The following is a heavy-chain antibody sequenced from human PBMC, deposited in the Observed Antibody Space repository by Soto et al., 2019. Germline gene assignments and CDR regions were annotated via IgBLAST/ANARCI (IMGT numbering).Heavy chain of an antibody. CDR1: GGTFSSYA. J-gene: IGHJ4*02. CDR3: ARVTRGSIRGSYFYFDY. Sequence: QVQLVQSGAEVKKPGSSVKVSCKASGGTFSSYAISWVRQAPGQGLEWMGGNIPIFGTANYAQKFQGRVTITADESTSTAYMELSSLRSEDTAVYYCARVTRGSIRGSYFYFDYWGQGTLVTVSS. D-gene: IGHD1-26*01. CDR2: NIPIFGTA. V-gene: IGHV1-69*01.